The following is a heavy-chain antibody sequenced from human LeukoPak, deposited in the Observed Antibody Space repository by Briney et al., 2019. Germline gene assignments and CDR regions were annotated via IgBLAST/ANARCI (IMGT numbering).Heavy chain of an antibody. V-gene: IGHV1-18*01. CDR1: GYTFTSYG. CDR2: ISAYNGNT. D-gene: IGHD2/OR15-2a*01. J-gene: IGHJ6*03. CDR3: ARVSTWGVAVYYYYMDV. Sequence: ASVKVSCKASGYTFTSYGISWVRQAPGQGLEWMGWISAYNGNTNYAQKLQGRVTMTTDTSTSTAYMELRSLRSDDTAVYYCARVSTWGVAVYYYYMDVWGKGTTVTVSS.